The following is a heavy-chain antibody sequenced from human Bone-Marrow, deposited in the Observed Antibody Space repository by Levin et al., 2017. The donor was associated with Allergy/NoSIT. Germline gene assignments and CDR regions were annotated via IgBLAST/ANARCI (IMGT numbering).Heavy chain of an antibody. Sequence: GESLKISCTVSGFTFSIYSINWVRQAPGKGLEWVSSISSSGSDMYYVDSVRGRFTISRDNAKNSLTLQMNSLRAEDTAVYYCARGFDYWGQGTLVTVSS. CDR2: ISSSGSDM. V-gene: IGHV3-21*01. J-gene: IGHJ4*02. CDR3: ARGFDY. CDR1: GFTFSIYS.